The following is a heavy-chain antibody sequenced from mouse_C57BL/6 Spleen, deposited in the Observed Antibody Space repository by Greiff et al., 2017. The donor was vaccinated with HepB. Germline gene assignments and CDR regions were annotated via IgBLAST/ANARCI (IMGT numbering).Heavy chain of an antibody. Sequence: EVKLVESGGGLVKPGGSLKLSCAASGFTFSSYAMSWVRQTPEKRLEWVATISDGGSYTYYPDNVKGRFTISRDNAKNNLYLQMSHLKSEDTAMYYCARDYSKGYYFDYWGQGTTLTVSS. J-gene: IGHJ2*01. CDR3: ARDYSKGYYFDY. D-gene: IGHD2-5*01. V-gene: IGHV5-4*01. CDR1: GFTFSSYA. CDR2: ISDGGSYT.